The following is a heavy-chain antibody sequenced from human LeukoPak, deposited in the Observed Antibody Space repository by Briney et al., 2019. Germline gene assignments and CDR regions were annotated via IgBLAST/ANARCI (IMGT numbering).Heavy chain of an antibody. CDR2: MNPNSGNT. CDR3: ARSPDWYCSSTSCYPPGDP. CDR1: GYTFTSYD. V-gene: IGHV1-8*01. Sequence: ASVKVSCKASGYTFTSYDINLVRQATGQGLEWMGWMNPNSGNTGYAQKFQGRVTMTRNTPISTAYMELSSLRSEDTAVYYCARSPDWYCSSTSCYPPGDPWGQGTLVTVSS. J-gene: IGHJ5*02. D-gene: IGHD2-2*01.